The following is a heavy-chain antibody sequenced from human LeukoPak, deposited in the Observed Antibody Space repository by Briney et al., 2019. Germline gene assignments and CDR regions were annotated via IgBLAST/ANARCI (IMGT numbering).Heavy chain of an antibody. J-gene: IGHJ4*02. CDR2: ISLTGLT. V-gene: IGHV4-4*02. CDR3: SRENGAFSPFGY. D-gene: IGHD2-8*01. Sequence: SETLSLTCGVSGGSISNPNWWSWVRQPPGQGLEWIGEISLTGLTHYNPSLESRVTVSLDKSKNQLSLNLTSVTAADTAVYYCSRENGAFSPFGYWGQGTLVTVLS. CDR1: GGSISNPNW.